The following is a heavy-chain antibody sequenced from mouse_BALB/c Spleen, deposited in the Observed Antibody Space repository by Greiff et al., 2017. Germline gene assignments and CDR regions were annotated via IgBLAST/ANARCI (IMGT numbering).Heavy chain of an antibody. J-gene: IGHJ3*01. Sequence: EVKLMESGGGLVKPGGSLKLSCAASGFAFSSYDMSWVRQTPEKRLEWVAYISSGGGSTYYPDTVKGRFTISRDNAKNTLYLQMSSLKSEDTAMYYCARQGMITTGGRFAYWGQGTLVTVSA. CDR1: GFAFSSYD. CDR2: ISSGGGST. V-gene: IGHV5-12-1*01. CDR3: ARQGMITTGGRFAY. D-gene: IGHD2-4*01.